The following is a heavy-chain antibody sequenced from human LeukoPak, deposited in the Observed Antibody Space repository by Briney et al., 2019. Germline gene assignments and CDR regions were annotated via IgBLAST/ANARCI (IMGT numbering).Heavy chain of an antibody. CDR1: GGSISSSNW. CDR3: ARGRYLTTRGGAAAGFLDY. Sequence: PSETLSLTCAVSGGSISSSNWWSWVRQPPGKGLEWIGEIYHSGTTNYNPSLKSRVTISVDKSKNQFSLKLTSVTAADTAVYYCARGRYLTTRGGAAAGFLDYWGQGSLVSVST. D-gene: IGHD6-13*01. J-gene: IGHJ4*02. CDR2: IYHSGTT. V-gene: IGHV4-4*02.